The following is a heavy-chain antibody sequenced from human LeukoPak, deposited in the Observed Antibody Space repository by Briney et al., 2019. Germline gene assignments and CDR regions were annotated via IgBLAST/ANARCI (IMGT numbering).Heavy chain of an antibody. CDR2: ISYDGSNK. D-gene: IGHD5-18*01. CDR1: GFTFSSYA. Sequence: GGSLRLSCAASGFTFSSYAMHWVRQAPVKGLEWVAVISYDGSNKYYADSVKGRFTISRDNSKNTLYLQMNSLRAEDTAVYYCASTVDTAMVTSLWGQGTLVTVSS. J-gene: IGHJ4*02. CDR3: ASTVDTAMVTSL. V-gene: IGHV3-30-3*01.